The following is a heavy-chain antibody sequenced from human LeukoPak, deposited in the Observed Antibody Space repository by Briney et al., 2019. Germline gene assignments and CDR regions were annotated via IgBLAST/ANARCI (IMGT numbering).Heavy chain of an antibody. J-gene: IGHJ6*02. CDR2: IYYSGST. Sequence: PSETLSLTCTVSGGSISSYYWSWIRQPPGKGLEWIGYIYYSGSTNYNPSLKSRVTISVDTSKNQFSLKLSSVTAADTAVYYCARVIPAAISIGGWGQGTTVTVSS. D-gene: IGHD2-2*01. CDR1: GGSISSYY. CDR3: ARVIPAAISIGG. V-gene: IGHV4-59*01.